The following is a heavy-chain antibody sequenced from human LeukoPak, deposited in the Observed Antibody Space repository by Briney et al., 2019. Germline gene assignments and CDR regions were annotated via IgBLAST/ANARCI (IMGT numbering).Heavy chain of an antibody. CDR3: ARGDSSGWYFSAFDI. CDR1: GGTFSSYA. J-gene: IGHJ3*02. Sequence: ASVKVSCKASGGTFSSYAISWARQAPGQGLEWMGGIIPIFGTANYAQKFQGRVTITADKSTSTAYMELSSLRSEDTAVYYCARGDSSGWYFSAFDIWGQGTMVTVSS. CDR2: IIPIFGTA. V-gene: IGHV1-69*06. D-gene: IGHD6-19*01.